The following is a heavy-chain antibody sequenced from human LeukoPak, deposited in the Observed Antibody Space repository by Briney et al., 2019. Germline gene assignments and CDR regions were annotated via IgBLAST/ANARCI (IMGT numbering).Heavy chain of an antibody. J-gene: IGHJ6*02. D-gene: IGHD4-17*01. CDR1: GGTFSSYA. CDR3: ARGATVVTLIGYYYYGMDV. V-gene: IGHV1-69*04. Sequence: GASVKVSCKASGGTFSSYAISWVRQAPGQGLEWMGRIIPILGIANYAQKFQGRVTITADKSTSTAYMELSSLRSEDTAVYYCARGATVVTLIGYYYYGMDVWGQGTTVTVSS. CDR2: IIPILGIA.